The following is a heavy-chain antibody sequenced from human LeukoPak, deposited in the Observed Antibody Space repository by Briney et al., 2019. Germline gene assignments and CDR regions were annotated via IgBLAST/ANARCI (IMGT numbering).Heavy chain of an antibody. Sequence: GGSLRLSCAASGFTFSSYAMSWVRQAPGKGLERVSGISGSGGRTNYADSVKGRFTISRDNSKNTLYLQMNSLRAEDTAVYYCAKERRDGYNRWQDYYYYMDVWGKGTTVTVSS. CDR2: ISGSGGRT. J-gene: IGHJ6*03. CDR3: AKERRDGYNRWQDYYYYMDV. D-gene: IGHD5-24*01. CDR1: GFTFSSYA. V-gene: IGHV3-23*01.